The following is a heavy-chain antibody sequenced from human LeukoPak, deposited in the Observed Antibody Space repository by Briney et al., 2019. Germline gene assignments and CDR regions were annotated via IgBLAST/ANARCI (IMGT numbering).Heavy chain of an antibody. Sequence: PSETLSLTCAVYGGSFSGYYWSWIRQPPGKGLEWIGEINHSGSTNYNPSLKSRVTISVDTSKNQFSLKLSSVTAADTAVYYCARFDLGTKTVKPENYYYYGMDVWGQGTTVTVSS. CDR1: GGSFSGYY. CDR3: ARFDLGTKTVKPENYYYYGMDV. D-gene: IGHD1-7*01. V-gene: IGHV4-34*01. CDR2: INHSGST. J-gene: IGHJ6*02.